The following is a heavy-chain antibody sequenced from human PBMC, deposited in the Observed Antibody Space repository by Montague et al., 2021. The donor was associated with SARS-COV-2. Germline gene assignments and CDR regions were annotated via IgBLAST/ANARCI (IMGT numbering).Heavy chain of an antibody. CDR1: GDSVSSNSAT. CDR3: TSGREGNYNVMDV. CDR2: TYYRSKWYN. J-gene: IGHJ4*02. Sequence: CPISGDSVSSNSATWNRVRQSPSRGLEWLGRTYYRSKWYNDYAVSVRGRVTINPDTSKNQFSLQLNSVTPEDTAIYYCTSGREGNYNVMDVWGQGTLVTVSS. D-gene: IGHD3-10*01. V-gene: IGHV6-1*01.